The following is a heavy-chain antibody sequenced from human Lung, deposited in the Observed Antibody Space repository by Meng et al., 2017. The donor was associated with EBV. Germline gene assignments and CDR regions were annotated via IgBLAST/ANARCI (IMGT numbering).Heavy chain of an antibody. V-gene: IGHV3-30*18. CDR1: GLTFSKQI. CDR2: ISSENYT. Sequence: QVKVVESXXAXVQPGXXLXXXXXXVGLTFSKQIIHWIRQAPGEGLDWVAVISSENYTYYSDSVKGRFTITRDNSKNTLYLQMNSLRAEDTAVYYCAKDKGDEAVAALNWFDPWGQGTMVTVSS. D-gene: IGHD6-19*01. J-gene: IGHJ5*02. CDR3: AKDKGDEAVAALNWFDP.